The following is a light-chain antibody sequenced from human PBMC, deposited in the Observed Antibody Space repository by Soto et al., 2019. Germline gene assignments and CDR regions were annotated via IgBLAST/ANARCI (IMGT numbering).Light chain of an antibody. CDR1: QTISSW. J-gene: IGKJ1*01. V-gene: IGKV1-5*03. CDR2: KAS. Sequence: DIQMTQSPSTLSRSVGDRVTITCRASQTISSWLAWYQQKPGKAPKLLIYKASTLKSGVPSRFSGSGSGTEFTLTISSLQPDDFATYYCQQYNSYSGTFGQGTKVDI. CDR3: QQYNSYSGT.